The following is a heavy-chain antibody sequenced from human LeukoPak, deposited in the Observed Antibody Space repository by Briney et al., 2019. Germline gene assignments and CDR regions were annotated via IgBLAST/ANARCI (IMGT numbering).Heavy chain of an antibody. D-gene: IGHD6-13*01. CDR3: ASFSRFYSSSWHDY. CDR2: IYYSGST. CDR1: GGSISSSSYY. V-gene: IGHV4-39*06. Sequence: SETLSLTCTVSGGSISSSSYYWGWIRQPPGKGLEWIGSIYYSGSTYYNPSLKSRVTISVDTSKNQFPLKLSSVTAADTAVYYCASFSRFYSSSWHDYWGQGTLVTVSS. J-gene: IGHJ4*02.